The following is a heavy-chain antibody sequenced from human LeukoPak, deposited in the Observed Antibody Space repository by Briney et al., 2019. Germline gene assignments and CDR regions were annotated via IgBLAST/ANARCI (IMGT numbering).Heavy chain of an antibody. CDR1: GFTFSSYS. J-gene: IGHJ4*02. Sequence: PGGSLRLSCAASGFTFSSYSMSWVRQAPGKGLECVSGINWSGGRTGYADPVKGRFTISRDNAKNSLYLQMNSLRVEDTALYYCAKRSNRGWNLDYWGQGTLVTVSS. D-gene: IGHD6-19*01. CDR2: INWSGGRT. CDR3: AKRSNRGWNLDY. V-gene: IGHV3-20*04.